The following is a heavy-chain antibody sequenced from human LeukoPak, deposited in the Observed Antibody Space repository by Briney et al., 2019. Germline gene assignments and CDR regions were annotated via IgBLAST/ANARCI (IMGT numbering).Heavy chain of an antibody. J-gene: IGHJ3*02. Sequence: AASVKVSCKASGYTFTSYYMHWVRQAPGQGLEWMGWISAYNGNTNYAQKLQGRVTMTTDTSTSTAYMELRSLRSDDTAVYYCAREPHWNDAAFDIWGQGTMVTVSS. CDR2: ISAYNGNT. V-gene: IGHV1-18*04. D-gene: IGHD1-1*01. CDR1: GYTFTSYY. CDR3: AREPHWNDAAFDI.